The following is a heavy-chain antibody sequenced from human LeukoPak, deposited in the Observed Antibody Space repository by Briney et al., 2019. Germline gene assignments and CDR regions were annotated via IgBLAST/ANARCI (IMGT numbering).Heavy chain of an antibody. Sequence: SETLSLTCTVSGGSIRSYYWSWIRQPPGKGLEWIGYVYYSESANYNPSLKSRFTISVDTSKNHFSLNLNSVTAADTAVYYCARVGGYPLSAFDIWGQGTMVTVSS. D-gene: IGHD3-22*01. CDR2: VYYSESA. V-gene: IGHV4-59*08. CDR1: GGSIRSYY. CDR3: ARVGGYPLSAFDI. J-gene: IGHJ3*02.